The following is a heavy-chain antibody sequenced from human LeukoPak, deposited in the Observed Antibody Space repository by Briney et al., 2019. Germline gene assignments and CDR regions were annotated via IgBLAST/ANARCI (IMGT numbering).Heavy chain of an antibody. V-gene: IGHV3-53*05. Sequence: QSGGSLRLSCAASGFTVSSNYMTWVRQAPGKGLEWVSGIYSGGNTYYADSVKGRFTISRDNSKNTLYLQMNSLRSEDTAVYFCAKEYRQWPFDYWGQGTLVTVSS. CDR3: AKEYRQWPFDY. D-gene: IGHD6-19*01. CDR1: GFTVSSNY. J-gene: IGHJ4*02. CDR2: IYSGGNT.